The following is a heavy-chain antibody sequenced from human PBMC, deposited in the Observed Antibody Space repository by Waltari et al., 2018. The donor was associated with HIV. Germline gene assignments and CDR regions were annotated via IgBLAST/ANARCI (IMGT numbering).Heavy chain of an antibody. V-gene: IGHV4-34*01. CDR3: ARSRGLIKWNRYFDS. J-gene: IGHJ3*02. D-gene: IGHD3-10*01. CDR2: INDSEYT. CDR1: GGSFSGHY. Sequence: QAQLQQWGAGLLKPSETLSLTCAVYGGSFSGHYWTWIRQPPGMGLEWIGEINDSEYTNYNPSLRSLLTISLDAAKNQFSLKMTAVTAADTAVYYCARSRGLIKWNRYFDSWAQGTMVSVSS.